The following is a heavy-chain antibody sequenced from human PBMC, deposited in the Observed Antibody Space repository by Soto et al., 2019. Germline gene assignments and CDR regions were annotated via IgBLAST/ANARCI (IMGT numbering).Heavy chain of an antibody. J-gene: IGHJ6*02. CDR2: INHSGST. CDR1: GGSFSGYY. CDR3: ARGTGSSKRYYYYYGMDV. V-gene: IGHV4-34*01. D-gene: IGHD3-10*01. Sequence: PSETLSLTCAVYGGSFSGYYWSWIRQPPGKGLEWIGEINHSGSTNYNPSLKSRVTISVDTSKNQFSLKLSSVTAADTAVYYCARGTGSSKRYYYYYGMDVWGQGTTVTV.